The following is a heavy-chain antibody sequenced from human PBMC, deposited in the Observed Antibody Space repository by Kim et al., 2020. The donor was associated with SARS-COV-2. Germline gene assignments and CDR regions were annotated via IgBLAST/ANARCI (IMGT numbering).Heavy chain of an antibody. J-gene: IGHJ3*02. V-gene: IGHV3-74*01. Sequence: GGSLRLSCAASGFTFSSYWMHWVRQAPGKGLVWVSRFKSDESGTNYADSVKGRFTISRDNPKNTLFLQMNSLRADDTAVYYCAREREGAFDIWGRGTMVTVSS. CDR1: GFTFSSYW. CDR3: AREREGAFDI. CDR2: FKSDESGT.